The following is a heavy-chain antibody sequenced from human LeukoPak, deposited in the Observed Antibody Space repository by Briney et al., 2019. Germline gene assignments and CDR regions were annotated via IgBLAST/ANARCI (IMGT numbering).Heavy chain of an antibody. V-gene: IGHV4-59*10. CDR3: ARVAGNPYYYYYMDV. Sequence: SSETLSLTCAVYGGSFSGYYWSWIRQPAGKGLEWIGRIYTSGSTNYNPSLKSRVTISVDTSKNQFSLKLSSVTAADTAVYYCARVAGNPYYYYYMDVWGKGTTVTISS. CDR1: GGSFSGYY. CDR2: IYTSGST. D-gene: IGHD4-23*01. J-gene: IGHJ6*03.